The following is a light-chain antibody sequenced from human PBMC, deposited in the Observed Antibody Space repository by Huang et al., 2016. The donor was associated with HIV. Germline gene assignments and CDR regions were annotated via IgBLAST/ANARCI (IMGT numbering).Light chain of an antibody. CDR1: QSSNNN. V-gene: IGKV3-15*01. Sequence: EIVLTQSPATLSLSPGERAALSCRATQSSNNNLAWYQQKPGQSPRLLIYGASTRATGIPARFRGSGSGTEFTLTISSLQSEDFAVYYCQQYNNWPPLLTFGGGTKVEIK. CDR3: QQYNNWPPLLT. J-gene: IGKJ4*01. CDR2: GAS.